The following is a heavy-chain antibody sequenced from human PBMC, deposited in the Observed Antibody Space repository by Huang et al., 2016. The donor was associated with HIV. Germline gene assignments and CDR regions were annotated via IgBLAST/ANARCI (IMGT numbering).Heavy chain of an antibody. Sequence: QVHLQQWGAGLLKSAETLSLTCAVYGGSLSGYYWSWLRQTPGKGLEWIGEINHLWSPNYNPDLKSRVSISMDGSKKQFSLKLRSISDADTAVYFCARDATKNPRGWFDPWGQGTLVTVSS. CDR2: INHLWSP. D-gene: IGHD3-10*01. CDR3: ARDATKNPRGWFDP. V-gene: IGHV4-34*02. CDR1: GGSLSGYY. J-gene: IGHJ5*02.